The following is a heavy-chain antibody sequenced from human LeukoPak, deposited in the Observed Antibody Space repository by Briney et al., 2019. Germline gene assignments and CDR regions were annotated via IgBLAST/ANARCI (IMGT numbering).Heavy chain of an antibody. CDR2: VHYSGST. CDR1: GGSMSNYY. J-gene: IGHJ3*02. V-gene: IGHV4-59*01. CDR3: ARDARDDYNWSTFEI. D-gene: IGHD3-16*01. Sequence: SETLSLTCAVYGGSMSNYYWSWIRQPPGKGLEWIGYVHYSGSTNSNPSLKSRVTISVDTSKKQLSLKLTSVTAADTAVYYCARDARDDYNWSTFEIWGQGTMVTVSS.